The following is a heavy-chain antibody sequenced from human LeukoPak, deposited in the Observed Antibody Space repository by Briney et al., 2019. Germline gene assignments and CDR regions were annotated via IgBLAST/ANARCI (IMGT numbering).Heavy chain of an antibody. CDR3: ARGRSSTRGYFDY. CDR1: GFTFSGFW. J-gene: IGHJ4*02. D-gene: IGHD2-2*01. V-gene: IGHV3-7*03. Sequence: PGGSLRLSCAVSGFTFSGFWMSWSRQAPGKGLEWVASINSDGSEGYYADVVKGRFTISRDNAKNSLYLQINSLRAEDTAVYYCARGRSSTRGYFDYWGQGTLVTVSS. CDR2: INSDGSEG.